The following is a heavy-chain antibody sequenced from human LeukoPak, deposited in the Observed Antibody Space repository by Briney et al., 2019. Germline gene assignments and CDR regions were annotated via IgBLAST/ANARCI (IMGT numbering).Heavy chain of an antibody. J-gene: IGHJ5*02. D-gene: IGHD3-3*02. CDR3: ATVSAYRLGWFDP. V-gene: IGHV3-23*01. CDR1: GFTFSSYA. CDR2: ISGSGGST. Sequence: GGSLRLSCAASGFTFSSYAMSWVRQAPGKGLEWVSTISGSGGSTYYADSVKGRFTISRDNSKNTLYVQMNSLRAEDTAVYYGATVSAYRLGWFDPWGQGTLVTVSS.